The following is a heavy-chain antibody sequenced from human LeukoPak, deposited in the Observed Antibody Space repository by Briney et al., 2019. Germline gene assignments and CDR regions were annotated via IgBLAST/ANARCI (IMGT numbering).Heavy chain of an antibody. D-gene: IGHD5-12*01. CDR1: GYPFSTYG. J-gene: IGHJ4*02. CDR3: ARDVGTTHFDF. Sequence: ASVKVSCKASGYPFSTYGISWVGQAPGQGLQWMAWISTHNGKTNYAQNFQDRVTVTRDTSTSTVYMELRSLRSDDMAVYFCARDVGTTHFDFWGQGTLVTVSS. V-gene: IGHV1-18*03. CDR2: ISTHNGKT.